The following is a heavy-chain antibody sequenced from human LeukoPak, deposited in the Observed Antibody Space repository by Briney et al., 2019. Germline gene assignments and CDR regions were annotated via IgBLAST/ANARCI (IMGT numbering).Heavy chain of an antibody. J-gene: IGHJ4*02. CDR1: GFTFSSYG. D-gene: IGHD6-19*01. CDR2: ISYDGSNK. V-gene: IGHV3-30*18. CDR3: AKDYYSSGWFHYFDY. Sequence: PGRSLRLSCAASGFTFSSYGIHWVRRAPGKGLEWVAVISYDGSNKYYADSVKGRFTISRDNSKNTLYLQMNSLRAEDTAVYYCAKDYYSSGWFHYFDYWGQGTLVTVSS.